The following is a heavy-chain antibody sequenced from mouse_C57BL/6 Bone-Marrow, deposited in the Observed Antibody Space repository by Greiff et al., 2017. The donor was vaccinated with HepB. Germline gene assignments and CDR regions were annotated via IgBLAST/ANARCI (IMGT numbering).Heavy chain of an antibody. J-gene: IGHJ1*03. CDR2: ISDGGSYT. CDR1: GFTFSSYA. Sequence: EVQLVESGGGLVKPGGSLKLSCAASGFTFSSYAMSWVRQTPEKRLEWVATISDGGSYTYYPDNVKGRFTISRDNAKNNLYLQMSHLKSEDTAMYYCAREGGLLRYFDVWGTGTTVTVSS. V-gene: IGHV5-4*01. CDR3: AREGGLLRYFDV. D-gene: IGHD2-3*01.